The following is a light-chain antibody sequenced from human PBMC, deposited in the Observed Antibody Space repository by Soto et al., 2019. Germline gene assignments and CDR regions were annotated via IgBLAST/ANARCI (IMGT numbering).Light chain of an antibody. Sequence: EVVLTQSPGTLSLSAGERATLSCRASQSVANNHLAWYQQQPGQAPRLLFYDASTRAAGIPDRFSGSGSGTDFTLTISSLEPEDFAVYYCQQRSSWPRTLGQGTKVEIK. V-gene: IGKV3D-20*02. CDR1: QSVANNH. CDR2: DAS. CDR3: QQRSSWPRT. J-gene: IGKJ1*01.